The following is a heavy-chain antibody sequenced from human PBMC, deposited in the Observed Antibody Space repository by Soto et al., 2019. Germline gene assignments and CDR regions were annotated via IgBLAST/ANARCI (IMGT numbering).Heavy chain of an antibody. CDR3: ARITRSPNSGYFDY. CDR1: GGSISSYY. D-gene: IGHD7-27*01. V-gene: IGHV4-59*08. J-gene: IGHJ4*02. CDR2: IYYSGST. Sequence: SETLSLTCTVSGGSISSYYWSWIRQPPGKGLEWFGYIYYSGSTNYNPSLKSRVTISVDTSKNQFSLKLSSMTAADTAVNYCARITRSPNSGYFDYWGQGALVNVSS.